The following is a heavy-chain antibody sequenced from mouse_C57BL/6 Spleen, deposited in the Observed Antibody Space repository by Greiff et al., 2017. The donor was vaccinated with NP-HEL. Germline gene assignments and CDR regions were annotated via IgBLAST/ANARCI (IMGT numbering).Heavy chain of an antibody. CDR1: GFSLSTSGMG. CDR2: IYWDDDK. J-gene: IGHJ4*01. V-gene: IGHV8-12*01. D-gene: IGHD2-1*01. Sequence: QVQLKESGPGILQSSQTLSLTCSFSGFSLSTSGMGVSWIRQPSGKGLEWLAHIYWDDDKRYNPSLKSRLTISKDTSRNQVFLKITSVDTADTATYDCARYGNYNAMDYWGQGTSVTVSS. CDR3: ARYGNYNAMDY.